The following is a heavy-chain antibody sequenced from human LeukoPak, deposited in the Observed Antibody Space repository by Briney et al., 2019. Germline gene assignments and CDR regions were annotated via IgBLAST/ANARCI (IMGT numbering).Heavy chain of an antibody. CDR3: ARGRGWFGELPLNY. D-gene: IGHD3-10*01. Sequence: PSETLSHTCAVYGGSFSGYYWSWIRQPPGKGLEWIGEINHSGSTNYNPSLKSRVTISVDTSKNQFSLKLSSVTAADTAVYYCARGRGWFGELPLNYWGQGTLVTVSS. V-gene: IGHV4-34*01. CDR1: GGSFSGYY. CDR2: INHSGST. J-gene: IGHJ4*02.